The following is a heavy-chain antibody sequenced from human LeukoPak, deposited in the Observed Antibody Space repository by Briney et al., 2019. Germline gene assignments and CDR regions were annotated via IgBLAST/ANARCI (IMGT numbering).Heavy chain of an antibody. CDR2: IKNDGSNT. J-gene: IGHJ4*02. V-gene: IGHV3-74*01. CDR3: VRYNRGEFF. Sequence: GGSLSLSCAASGFIFGSYWMQWVRQTPEKGLVWVAYIKNDGSNTTYAESVKGRSTTSRENAKNRMYLKMNSVKAEDTAVDNCVRYNRGEFFWGGGTLATVSS. D-gene: IGHD1-14*01. CDR1: GFIFGSYW.